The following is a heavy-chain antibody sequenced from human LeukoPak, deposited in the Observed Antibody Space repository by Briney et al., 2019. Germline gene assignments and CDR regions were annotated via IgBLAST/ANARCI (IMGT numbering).Heavy chain of an antibody. CDR3: ARDWGQLERHGMDV. D-gene: IGHD1-1*01. J-gene: IGHJ6*02. CDR2: INAGNGNT. CDR1: GYIFTSYS. Sequence: ASVKVSCRASGYIFTSYSLHGVRQAPGQSLEWMGCINAGNGNTKSSQKFQGRVTITRDTSARTAYMELSSLRSEDTAVYYCARDWGQLERHGMDVWGQGTTVTVSS. V-gene: IGHV1-3*01.